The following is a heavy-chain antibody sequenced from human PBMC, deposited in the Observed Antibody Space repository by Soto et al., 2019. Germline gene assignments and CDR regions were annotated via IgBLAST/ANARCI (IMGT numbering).Heavy chain of an antibody. CDR3: AKELWQAYYYGMDV. CDR2: ISYDGSNK. J-gene: IGHJ6*02. Sequence: PGGSLRLSCAASGFTFSSYGMHWVRQAPGKGLEWVAVISYDGSNKYYADSVKGRFTISRDNSKNTLYLQMNSLRAEDTAVYYCAKELWQAYYYGMDVWGQGTTVTVSS. D-gene: IGHD5-18*01. V-gene: IGHV3-30*18. CDR1: GFTFSSYG.